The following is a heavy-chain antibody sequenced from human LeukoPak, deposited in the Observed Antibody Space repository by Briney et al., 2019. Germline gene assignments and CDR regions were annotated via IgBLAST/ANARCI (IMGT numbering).Heavy chain of an antibody. CDR1: GFTFSSYS. CDR3: TRSNWFVYYDSSGHQGKDDAFDI. CDR2: ISSSSSYI. Sequence: PGGSLRLSCAASGFTFSSYSMNWVRQAPGKGLEWVSFISSSSSYIYYADSVKGRFTISRDNAKNSLYLQMNSLRAEDTAVYYCTRSNWFVYYDSSGHQGKDDAFDIWGQGTMVTVSS. J-gene: IGHJ3*02. D-gene: IGHD3-22*01. V-gene: IGHV3-21*01.